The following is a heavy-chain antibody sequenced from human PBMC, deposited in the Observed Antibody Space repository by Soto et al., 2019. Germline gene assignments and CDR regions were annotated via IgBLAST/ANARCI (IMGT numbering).Heavy chain of an antibody. Sequence: SETLSLTCTVSGGSISSSSYYWGWIRQPPGKGLEWIGSIYYSGSTCYNPSLKSRVTISVDTSKNQFSLKLSSVTAADTAVYYCARYYYGSGSSYWGQGTLVTVSS. CDR2: IYYSGST. CDR3: ARYYYGSGSSY. V-gene: IGHV4-39*01. CDR1: GGSISSSSYY. D-gene: IGHD3-10*01. J-gene: IGHJ4*02.